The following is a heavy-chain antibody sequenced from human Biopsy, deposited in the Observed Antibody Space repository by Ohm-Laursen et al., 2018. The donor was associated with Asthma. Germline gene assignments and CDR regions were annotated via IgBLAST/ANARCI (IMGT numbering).Heavy chain of an antibody. D-gene: IGHD3-10*01. CDR2: ISYDGSTK. J-gene: IGHJ6*02. CDR3: ARDVVWFREVGGMDV. CDR1: GFSFSDYY. V-gene: IGHV3-30*03. Sequence: RSLRLSCTASGFSFSDYYMTWMRQAPGKGLEWVAVISYDGSTKYSADSVKGRFIVSRDISKNILSLQMNSLRPEDTAVYYCARDVVWFREVGGMDVWGQGTTVTVSS.